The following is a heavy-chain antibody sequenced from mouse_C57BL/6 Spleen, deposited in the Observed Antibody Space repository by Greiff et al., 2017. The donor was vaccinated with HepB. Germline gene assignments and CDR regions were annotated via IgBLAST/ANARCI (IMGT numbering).Heavy chain of an antibody. D-gene: IGHD2-5*01. V-gene: IGHV5-9*01. CDR2: ISGGGGNT. CDR1: GFTFSSYT. CDR3: ARPYSNYDFDY. Sequence: EVKLMESGGGLVKPGGSLKLSCAASGFTFSSYTMSWVRQTPEKRLEWVATISGGGGNTYYPDSVKGRFTISRDNAKNTLYLQMSSLRSEDTALYYCARPYSNYDFDYWGQGTTLTVSS. J-gene: IGHJ2*01.